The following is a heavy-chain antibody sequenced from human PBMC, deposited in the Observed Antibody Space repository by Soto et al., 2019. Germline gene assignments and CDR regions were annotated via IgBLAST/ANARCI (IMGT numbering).Heavy chain of an antibody. D-gene: IGHD6-13*01. V-gene: IGHV3-23*01. J-gene: IGHJ6*02. CDR2: ISGSGGST. Sequence: GESLKISCAASGFTFSSYAMSWVRQAPGKGLEWVSAISGSGGSTYYADSVKGRFTISRDNSKNTLYLQMNSLRAEDTAVYYCAKVTRGSHSRNRDGMDVWGQGTTVTVSS. CDR3: AKVTRGSHSRNRDGMDV. CDR1: GFTFSSYA.